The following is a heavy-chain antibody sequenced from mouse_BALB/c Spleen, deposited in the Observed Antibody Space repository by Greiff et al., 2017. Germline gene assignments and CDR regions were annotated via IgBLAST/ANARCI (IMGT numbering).Heavy chain of an antibody. CDR1: GFSLTSYG. J-gene: IGHJ3*01. Sequence: VKLMESGPGLVAPSQSLSITCTVSGFSLTSYGVHWVRQPPGKGLEWLGVIWAGGSTNYNSALMSRLSISKDNSKSQVFLKMNSLQTDDTAMYYCARDKGGNTWFAYWGQGTLVTVSA. CDR2: IWAGGST. D-gene: IGHD1-1*02. CDR3: ARDKGGNTWFAY. V-gene: IGHV2-9*02.